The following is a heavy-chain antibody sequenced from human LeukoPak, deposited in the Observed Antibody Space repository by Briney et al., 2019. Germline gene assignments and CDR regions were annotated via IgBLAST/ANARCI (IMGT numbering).Heavy chain of an antibody. Sequence: PGGSLRLSCAASGFTFSSYAMSWVRQAPGKGLEWVSAISGGGVGTYYADSVKGRSTFSRDNSKNTLYLQMNSLRAEDTAVYYCAKDRRATLYGEFDYWGQGTLVTVSS. V-gene: IGHV3-23*01. J-gene: IGHJ4*02. CDR1: GFTFSSYA. CDR2: ISGGGVGT. D-gene: IGHD3-3*01. CDR3: AKDRRATLYGEFDY.